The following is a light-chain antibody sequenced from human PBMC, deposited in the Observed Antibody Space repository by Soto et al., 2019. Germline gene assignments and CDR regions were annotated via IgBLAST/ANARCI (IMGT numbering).Light chain of an antibody. CDR3: QQYNNWSSIT. J-gene: IGKJ5*01. CDR1: QGISSN. CDR2: GAS. Sequence: EIVMTQSPATLSVSPGERATLSCRASQGISSNLAWYQQRPGQAPRLLIFGASTTATGIPARFSGSGSGRKLTLPIISLQYDDSAVYYCQQYNNWSSITFGQGTSLEIK. V-gene: IGKV3-15*01.